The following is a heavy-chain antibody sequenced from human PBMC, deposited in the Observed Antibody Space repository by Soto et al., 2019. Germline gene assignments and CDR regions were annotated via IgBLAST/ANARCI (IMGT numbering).Heavy chain of an antibody. J-gene: IGHJ3*02. D-gene: IGHD4-17*01. CDR3: ARDHDYAAFDI. CDR2: INAGNGNT. CDR1: GYIFTSYT. Sequence: GASVKVSCKASGYIFTSYTMHWVRQAPGQRLEWMGWINAGNGNTKYAQKFQGRVTMTRDTSTSTVYMELSSLRSEDTAVYYCARDHDYAAFDIWGQGTMVTVSS. V-gene: IGHV1-3*01.